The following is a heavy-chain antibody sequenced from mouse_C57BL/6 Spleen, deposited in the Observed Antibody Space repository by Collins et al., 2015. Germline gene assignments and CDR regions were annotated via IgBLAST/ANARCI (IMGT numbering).Heavy chain of an antibody. D-gene: IGHD6-1*01. V-gene: IGHV1-82*01. CDR2: IYPGDGDT. CDR1: GYAFSSSW. J-gene: IGHJ1*03. CDR3: ARNPSGDWYFDV. Sequence: GPELVKPGTSVKISCKASGYAFSSSWMNWVRQRPGKGLEWIGRIYPGDGDTNYNGKFKGKATLTADKSSSTAYMQLSSLTSEDSAVYFCARNPSGDWYFDVWGTGTTVTVSS.